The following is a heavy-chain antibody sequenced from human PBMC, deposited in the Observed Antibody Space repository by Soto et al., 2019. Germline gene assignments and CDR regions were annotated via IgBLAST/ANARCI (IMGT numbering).Heavy chain of an antibody. V-gene: IGHV4-31*03. CDR2: IYYSGST. Sequence: QVQLQESGPGLVKPSQTLSLTCTVSGGSISSGGYYWSWIRQHPGKGLEWIGYIYYSGSTYHNPSLKSRVTISVDTSKNQLSLKLGSVTAADTAVYYCARGAHYYGSGSQILWFDPWGQGTLVTVSS. CDR1: GGSISSGGYY. J-gene: IGHJ5*02. D-gene: IGHD3-10*01. CDR3: ARGAHYYGSGSQILWFDP.